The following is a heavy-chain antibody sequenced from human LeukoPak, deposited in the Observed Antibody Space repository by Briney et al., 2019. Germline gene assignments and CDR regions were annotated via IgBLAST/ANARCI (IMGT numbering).Heavy chain of an antibody. Sequence: GGSLRLSCAASGFTFSDYYMSWIRQAPGKGLEWVSYISSSGSTIYYADSVKGRFTISRDNAKNSLYLQMNSLRAEDTAVYYCARTDDYVWGSYRNLDYWGQGTLVTVSS. J-gene: IGHJ4*02. V-gene: IGHV3-11*01. D-gene: IGHD3-16*02. CDR3: ARTDDYVWGSYRNLDY. CDR1: GFTFSDYY. CDR2: ISSSGSTI.